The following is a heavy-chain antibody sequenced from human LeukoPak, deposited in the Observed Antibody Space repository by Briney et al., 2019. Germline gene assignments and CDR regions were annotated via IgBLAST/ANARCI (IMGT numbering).Heavy chain of an antibody. Sequence: SETLSLTCAVYGGSFSGYYWSWIRQPPGKGLEWIGEINHSGSTNYNPSLKSRVTISVDTSKNQFSLELSSVTAADTAVYYCARVYCSSTSCLYYFDYWGQATLVTVSS. CDR2: INHSGST. CDR1: GGSFSGYY. J-gene: IGHJ4*02. D-gene: IGHD2-2*01. CDR3: ARVYCSSTSCLYYFDY. V-gene: IGHV4-34*01.